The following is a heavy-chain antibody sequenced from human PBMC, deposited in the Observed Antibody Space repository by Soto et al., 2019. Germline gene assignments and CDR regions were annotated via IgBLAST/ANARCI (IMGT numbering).Heavy chain of an antibody. V-gene: IGHV3-30*18. CDR2: ISYDGSNK. CDR3: AKDQVTETDAFDI. Sequence: GGSLRLSCAASGFTFSSYGMHWVRQAPGKGLEWVAVISYDGSNKYYADSVKGRFTISRDNSKNTLYLQMNSLRAEDTAVYYCAKDQVTETDAFDIWGQGTMVTVSS. J-gene: IGHJ3*02. D-gene: IGHD2-8*02. CDR1: GFTFSSYG.